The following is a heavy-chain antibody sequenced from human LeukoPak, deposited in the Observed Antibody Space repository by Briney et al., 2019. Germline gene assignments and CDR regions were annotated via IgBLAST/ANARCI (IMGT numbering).Heavy chain of an antibody. Sequence: SVKGRFTISRDNSKNTLYLQMHSLRAEDTAVYYCASLYGGLGGYFDYWGQGTLVTVSS. CDR3: ASLYGGLGGYFDY. V-gene: IGHV3-30*01. D-gene: IGHD4-23*01. J-gene: IGHJ4*02.